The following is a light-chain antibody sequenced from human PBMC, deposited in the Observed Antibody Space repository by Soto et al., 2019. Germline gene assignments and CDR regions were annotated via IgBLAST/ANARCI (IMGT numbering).Light chain of an antibody. V-gene: IGKV3-20*01. Sequence: IVLTQSPGTLSLSPGERATLSCRASQSVSSSYLAWYQQKPGQAPRLLIYGASSRATGIPDRFSGSGSGTDFTLTISRLEPEVFAVYYCQQYGSSPMWTFGQGTKVEIK. CDR1: QSVSSSY. CDR3: QQYGSSPMWT. J-gene: IGKJ1*01. CDR2: GAS.